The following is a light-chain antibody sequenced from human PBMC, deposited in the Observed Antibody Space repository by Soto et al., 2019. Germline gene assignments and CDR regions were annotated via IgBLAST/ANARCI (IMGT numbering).Light chain of an antibody. CDR2: GAS. CDR1: QSVNSSC. V-gene: IGKV3-20*01. J-gene: IGKJ1*01. Sequence: EIVLTQSPGTLSLSPEERATLSCRASQSVNSSCLAWYQQKPGQAPRLLIYGASSRATGIPDRFSGSGSGTDFTLTISRLEPEHFAVYYCQQYGSSPPRTFGQGTKVEIK. CDR3: QQYGSSPPRT.